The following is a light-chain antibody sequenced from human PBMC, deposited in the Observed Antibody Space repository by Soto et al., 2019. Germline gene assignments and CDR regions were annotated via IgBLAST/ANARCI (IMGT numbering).Light chain of an antibody. CDR2: DVS. Sequence: QSALTQPRSVSGSPGQSVTISCTGTSSDVGGYNYVSWYQQHPGKAPKLMIYDVSKRPSGVPYRFSVSKSGNTASLTISGLQSEDEADYYCFSYAGSYVFGTGTKVTVL. CDR1: SSDVGGYNY. V-gene: IGLV2-11*01. J-gene: IGLJ1*01. CDR3: FSYAGSYV.